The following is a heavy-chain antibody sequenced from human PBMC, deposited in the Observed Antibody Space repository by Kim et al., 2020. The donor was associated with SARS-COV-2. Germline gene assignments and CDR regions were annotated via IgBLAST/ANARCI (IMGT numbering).Heavy chain of an antibody. CDR3: ARVANWNYGYYYYMDV. D-gene: IGHD1-7*01. J-gene: IGHJ6*03. CDR1: GFTFSDYY. V-gene: IGHV3-11*01. Sequence: GGSLRLSCAASGFTFSDYYMSWIRQAPGKGLEWVSYISSSGSTIYYADSVKGRFTISRDNAKNSLYLQMNSLRAEDTAVYYCARVANWNYGYYYYMDVWGKGTTVTVSS. CDR2: ISSSGSTI.